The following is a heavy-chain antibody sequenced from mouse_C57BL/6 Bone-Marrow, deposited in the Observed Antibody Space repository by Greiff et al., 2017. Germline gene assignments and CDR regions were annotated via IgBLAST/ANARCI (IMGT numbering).Heavy chain of an antibody. J-gene: IGHJ3*01. V-gene: IGHV14-2*01. Sequence: EVQLQQSGAELVKPGASVKLSCTASGFNIKDYYMHWVKQRTEQGLEWIGSIDPADGETKYAPKFQGKATITADTSSNPAYLQLISLTSEDTAVYYCLVGTTGGPVAYWGQGTLVTVSA. CDR3: LVGTTGGPVAY. CDR2: IDPADGET. D-gene: IGHD2-1*01. CDR1: GFNIKDYY.